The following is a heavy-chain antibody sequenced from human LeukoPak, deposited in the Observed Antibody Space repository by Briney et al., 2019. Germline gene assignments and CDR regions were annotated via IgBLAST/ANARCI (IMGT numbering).Heavy chain of an antibody. J-gene: IGHJ3*02. V-gene: IGHV3-21*01. CDR2: ISSSCYI. D-gene: IGHD4-11*01. CDR1: GFTFSSYS. CDR3: ARDRVTRPSDAFDI. Sequence: PGGSLRLSCAASGFTFSSYSMNWVRQAPGKGLEWVSSISSSCYIHYADSVKGRFTISRDNAKNSLYLQMNSLRAEDTAVYYCARDRVTRPSDAFDIWGQGTMVTVSS.